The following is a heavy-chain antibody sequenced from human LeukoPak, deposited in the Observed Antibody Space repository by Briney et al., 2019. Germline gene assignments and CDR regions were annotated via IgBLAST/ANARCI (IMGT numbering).Heavy chain of an antibody. CDR1: GGSISSSIW. J-gene: IGHJ3*02. CDR3: ARKEASGRSYAFDI. Sequence: SGTLSLTCTASGGSISSSIWWSWVRQPPGKGLEWIGEIYHSGSTNYNPSLKSRVTISVDKSKNQFSLKLSSVTAADTAVYYCARKEASGRSYAFDIWGQGTMVTVSS. V-gene: IGHV4-4*02. D-gene: IGHD1-14*01. CDR2: IYHSGST.